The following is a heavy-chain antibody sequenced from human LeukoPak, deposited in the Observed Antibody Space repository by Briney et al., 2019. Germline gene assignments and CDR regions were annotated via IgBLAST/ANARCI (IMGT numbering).Heavy chain of an antibody. CDR1: GFTFSSYW. Sequence: GGSLRLSCAASGFTFSSYWMHWVRQAPGKGLVLVSRIKSDGKTNYADSVKGRFTISRDNAKNTVSLQMNSLRAEDTGVYNCARAPSEIGGYYPEYFRHWGQGTLVTVSS. CDR2: IKSDGKT. J-gene: IGHJ1*01. D-gene: IGHD3-22*01. V-gene: IGHV3-74*01. CDR3: ARAPSEIGGYYPEYFRH.